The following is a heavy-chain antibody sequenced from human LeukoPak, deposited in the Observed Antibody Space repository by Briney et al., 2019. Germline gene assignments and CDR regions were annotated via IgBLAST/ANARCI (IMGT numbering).Heavy chain of an antibody. V-gene: IGHV1-69*05. CDR1: GGTFSSYA. Sequence: SVKVSCKASGGTFSSYAISWVRQAPGQGLEWMGGIIPTFGTANYAQKFQGRVTITTDESTSTAYMELSSLRSEDTAVYYCARLAGSSWSPYYFDYWAQGTLVTVSS. D-gene: IGHD6-13*01. CDR2: IIPTFGTA. CDR3: ARLAGSSWSPYYFDY. J-gene: IGHJ4*02.